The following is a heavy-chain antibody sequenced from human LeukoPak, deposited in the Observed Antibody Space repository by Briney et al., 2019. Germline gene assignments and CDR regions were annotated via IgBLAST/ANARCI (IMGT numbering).Heavy chain of an antibody. CDR1: GGSFSGYY. Sequence: SETLSLTCAVYGGSFSGYYWSWIRQPPGKGLEWIGEINHSGGTNYNPSLKSRVTISVDTSKNQFSLKLSSVTAADTAVYYCARKSLGYCSSTSCYALDYWGQGTLVTVSS. J-gene: IGHJ4*02. CDR3: ARKSLGYCSSTSCYALDY. CDR2: INHSGGT. D-gene: IGHD2-2*01. V-gene: IGHV4-34*01.